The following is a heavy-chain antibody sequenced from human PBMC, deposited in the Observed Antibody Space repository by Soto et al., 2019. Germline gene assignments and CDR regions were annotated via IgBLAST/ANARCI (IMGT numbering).Heavy chain of an antibody. Sequence: GESLKISCKGSGYSFTSYWIGWVRQMPGKGLEWMGIIYPGDSDTRYSPSFQGQVTISADKSISTAFLQWSSLKASDTAMYYCARLIPDCSSTSCYKLPFDYYYYYYMDVWGKGTTVTVSS. CDR1: GYSFTSYW. CDR2: IYPGDSDT. V-gene: IGHV5-51*01. CDR3: ARLIPDCSSTSCYKLPFDYYYYYYMDV. J-gene: IGHJ6*03. D-gene: IGHD2-2*02.